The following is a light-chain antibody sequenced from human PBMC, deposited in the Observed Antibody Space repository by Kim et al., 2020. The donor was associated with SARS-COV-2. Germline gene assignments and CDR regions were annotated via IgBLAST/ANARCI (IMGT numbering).Light chain of an antibody. J-gene: IGKJ4*01. CDR1: QDISNF. CDR2: SAS. CDR3: QKYNSAPLT. V-gene: IGKV1-27*01. Sequence: SASVGDRVTITCRASQDISNFLAWYQQKPGKVPKLLIYSASSLQSGVPSRFSGSGSGTHFTLTISSLQPEDVGTYYCQKYNSAPLTFGGGTKVEI.